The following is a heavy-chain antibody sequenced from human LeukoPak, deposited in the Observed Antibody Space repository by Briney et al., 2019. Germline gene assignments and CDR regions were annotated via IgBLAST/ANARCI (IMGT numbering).Heavy chain of an antibody. CDR3: ARAREVTGLTP. Sequence: ASVKVSCKAPGYRFSGNYIHWARQAPGQGLEWMAWINPNSGDTNYAQKFQGRVTVTRDTSISTVYMELSSLRYDDTAIYYCARAREVTGLTPWGQGTLVTVSS. J-gene: IGHJ5*02. CDR1: GYRFSGNY. CDR2: INPNSGDT. D-gene: IGHD3-9*01. V-gene: IGHV1-2*02.